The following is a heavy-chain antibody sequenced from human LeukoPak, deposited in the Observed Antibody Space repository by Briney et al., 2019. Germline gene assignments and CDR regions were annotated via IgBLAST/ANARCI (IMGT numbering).Heavy chain of an antibody. J-gene: IGHJ3*02. CDR1: GFSLSTSGVG. Sequence: SGPTLVKPTQTLTLTCTFSGFSLSTSGVGVAWIRQPPGKALEWLALIYWDDDKRYSPSLKSRLTITKDTSKNQVVLTMTNMDPVDTATYYCAHRHGDYVTTDAFDIWGQGTMVTVSS. CDR3: AHRHGDYVTTDAFDI. CDR2: IYWDDDK. D-gene: IGHD4-17*01. V-gene: IGHV2-5*02.